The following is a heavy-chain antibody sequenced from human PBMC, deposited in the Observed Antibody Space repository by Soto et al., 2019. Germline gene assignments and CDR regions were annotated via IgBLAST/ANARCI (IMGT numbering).Heavy chain of an antibody. Sequence: SETLSLTCAVYGGSFSGYYWSWIRQPPGKGLEWIGEINHSGSTNYNPSLKSRVTISVDTSKNQFSLKLSSVTAADTAVYYCARGPYDSSGYYADWYFDLWGRGTLVTVSS. CDR2: INHSGST. CDR1: GGSFSGYY. J-gene: IGHJ2*01. D-gene: IGHD3-22*01. CDR3: ARGPYDSSGYYADWYFDL. V-gene: IGHV4-34*01.